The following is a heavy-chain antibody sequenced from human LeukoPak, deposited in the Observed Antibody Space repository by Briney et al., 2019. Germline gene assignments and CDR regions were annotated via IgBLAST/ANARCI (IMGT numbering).Heavy chain of an antibody. CDR2: ISKNGGTT. V-gene: IGHV3-64*01. J-gene: IGHJ3*02. CDR3: ARDSTVFDAFDI. D-gene: IGHD4-17*01. Sequence: GGSLRLSCAASGFTFRNYAMHWVRQAPGKGLEYVSGISKNGGTTSYGNSVKGRFTISRDTSKNTLYLQMGSLRAEDMAIYYCARDSTVFDAFDIWGQGTMATVS. CDR1: GFTFRNYA.